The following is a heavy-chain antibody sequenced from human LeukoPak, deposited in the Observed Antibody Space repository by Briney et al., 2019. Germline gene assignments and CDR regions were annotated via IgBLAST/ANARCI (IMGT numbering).Heavy chain of an antibody. J-gene: IGHJ5*02. CDR3: ARASYDFWSGLNWFDP. V-gene: IGHV4-61*01. CDR2: IYYSGST. D-gene: IGHD3-3*01. Sequence: SETLSLTCTVSGGSISSSSYYWSWIRQPPGKGLEWIGYIYYSGSTNYNPSLKSRVTISVDTSKNQFSLKLSSVTAADTAVYYCARASYDFWSGLNWFDPWGQGTLVTVSS. CDR1: GGSISSSSYY.